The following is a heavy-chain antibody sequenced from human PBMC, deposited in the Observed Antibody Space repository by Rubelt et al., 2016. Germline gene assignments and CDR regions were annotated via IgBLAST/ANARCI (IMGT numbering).Heavy chain of an antibody. D-gene: IGHD3-22*01. CDR2: IDYSGVT. CDR3: AGRRYDTIDY. CDR1: GGSISNDNYY. Sequence: QLQLQESGPRLVKPSETLSLTCSVSGGSISNDNYYWGWIRQPPGEGLEWIGSIDYSGVTYYTASFKSRVTISVDTSKNQVTLQLCSVTAADTAVYYCAGRRYDTIDYWGQGTLVTVSS. J-gene: IGHJ4*02. V-gene: IGHV4-39*01.